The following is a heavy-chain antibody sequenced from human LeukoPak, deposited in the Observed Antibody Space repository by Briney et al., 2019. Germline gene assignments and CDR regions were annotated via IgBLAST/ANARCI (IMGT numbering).Heavy chain of an antibody. Sequence: PSETLSLTCTVSGGSISSYYWSWIRQPPGKGLEWIGYIYYSGSTNYNPSLKSRVTISVDTSKNLFSLKLSSVTAADTAVYYCARELGGGDCCDFDYWGQGTLVTVSS. D-gene: IGHD2-21*02. CDR2: IYYSGST. J-gene: IGHJ4*02. V-gene: IGHV4-59*01. CDR3: ARELGGGDCCDFDY. CDR1: GGSISSYY.